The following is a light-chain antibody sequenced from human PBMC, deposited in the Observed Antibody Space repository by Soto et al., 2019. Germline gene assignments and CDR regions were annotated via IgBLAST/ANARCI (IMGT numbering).Light chain of an antibody. CDR3: QPYNNWPLT. CDR1: QSVSSSY. Sequence: EIVMTQSPATLSVSPGERATLSCRASQSVSSSYLAWYQQKPGQAPRLLIYGASSRATGIPDRFSGSGSGPEFTLTINSLQSEDFAIYYCQPYNNWPLTFGGGTKVDIK. CDR2: GAS. V-gene: IGKV3D-15*01. J-gene: IGKJ4*01.